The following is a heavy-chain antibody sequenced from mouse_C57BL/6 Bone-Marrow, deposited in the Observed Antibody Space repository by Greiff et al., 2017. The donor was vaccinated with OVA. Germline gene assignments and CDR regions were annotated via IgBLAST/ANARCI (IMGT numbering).Heavy chain of an antibody. D-gene: IGHD4-1*01. Sequence: EVKLVESGPGLVKPSQSLSLTCSVTGYSITSGYYWNWIRQFPGNKLEWMGYLSYDGSNNYNPSLKNRISITRDTSKNQFFLKLNSVTTEDTATYYCARRNWSYWYFDVWGTGTTVTVSS. V-gene: IGHV3-6*01. CDR2: LSYDGSN. CDR3: ARRNWSYWYFDV. CDR1: GYSITSGYY. J-gene: IGHJ1*03.